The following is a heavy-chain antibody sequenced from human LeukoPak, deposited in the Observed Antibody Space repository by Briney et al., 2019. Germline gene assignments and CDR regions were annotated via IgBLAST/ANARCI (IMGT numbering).Heavy chain of an antibody. CDR2: IRQDGGEK. CDR3: ARDGTAAGLYFDL. V-gene: IGHV3-7*01. CDR1: GFTVTSYW. Sequence: GGSLRLSCAVSGFTVTSYWMNWVRQAPGKGLEWVASIRQDGGEKSYVDSVKGRFTISRDNTKNSLYLQINSLRVEDTAVYYCARDGTAAGLYFDLWGQGTLVTVSS. J-gene: IGHJ4*01. D-gene: IGHD6-13*01.